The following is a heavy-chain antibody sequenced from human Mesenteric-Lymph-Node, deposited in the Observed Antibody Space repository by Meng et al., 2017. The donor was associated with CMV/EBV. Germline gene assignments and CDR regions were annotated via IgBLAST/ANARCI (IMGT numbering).Heavy chain of an antibody. J-gene: IGHJ4*02. CDR3: ARVTGSVTTDY. CDR2: IIPILGIA. V-gene: IGHV1-69*02. D-gene: IGHD4-11*01. CDR1: GSTFSSYT. Sequence: SVKVSCKASGSTFSSYTISWVRQAPGQGLEWMGRIIPILGIANYAQKFQGRVTITADKSTSTAYMELSSLRSEDTAVYYCARVTGSVTTDYWGQGTLVTVSS.